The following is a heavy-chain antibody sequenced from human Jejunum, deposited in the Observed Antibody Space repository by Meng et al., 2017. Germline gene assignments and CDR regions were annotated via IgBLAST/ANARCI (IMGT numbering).Heavy chain of an antibody. CDR1: GFTFSSYA. Sequence: EVQLLDSGGGLVQPGRSLRLSCTASGFTFSSYAMSWVRQTPGKGLEWVSTIGTSADPYYADSVKGRFTISRDNSENTMFLQMNSLRAEDTAVYYCAANRPSLPFDYWGQGTLVTVSS. D-gene: IGHD6-6*01. J-gene: IGHJ4*02. CDR3: AANRPSLPFDY. V-gene: IGHV3-23*01. CDR2: IGTSADP.